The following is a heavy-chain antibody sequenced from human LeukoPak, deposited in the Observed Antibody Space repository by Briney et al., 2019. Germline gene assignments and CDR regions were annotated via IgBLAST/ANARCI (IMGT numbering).Heavy chain of an antibody. CDR3: AKDRMGAFDI. CDR2: ISYDGSNK. CDR1: GFTFSSYG. Sequence: GGSLRLSCAASGFTFSSYGMHWVRQAPGKGLEWVAVISYDGSNKYYADSVKGRFTISRDNSKNTLYLQMNSLRAEDTAVYYCAKDRMGAFDIWGQGTMVTVSS. V-gene: IGHV3-30*18. D-gene: IGHD1-26*01. J-gene: IGHJ3*02.